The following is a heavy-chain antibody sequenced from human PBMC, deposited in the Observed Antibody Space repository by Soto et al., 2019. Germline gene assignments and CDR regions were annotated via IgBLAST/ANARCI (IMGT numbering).Heavy chain of an antibody. CDR3: AKDEETPSTVFDY. Sequence: GGSLRLSCVASGFTFKAYAMGWVRQAPGKGLEWVSLISATNGKTYYADSVRGRFTISRDNSRNSLFFQMDGLRPEDSALYYCAKDEETPSTVFDYWGHGTLVTVSS. J-gene: IGHJ4*01. D-gene: IGHD4-4*01. CDR2: ISATNGKT. V-gene: IGHV3-23*01. CDR1: GFTFKAYA.